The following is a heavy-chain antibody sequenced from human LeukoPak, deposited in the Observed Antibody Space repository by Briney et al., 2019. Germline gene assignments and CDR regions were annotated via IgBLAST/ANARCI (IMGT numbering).Heavy chain of an antibody. CDR1: GYTLTGYY. V-gene: IGHV1-2*06. CDR2: INPNSGGT. Sequence: ASVKVSCKASGYTLTGYYMHWVRQAPGQGLEWMGRINPNSGGTNYAQRFQGRVTMTRDTSISTAYMELSRLRSDDTAVYYCAKYYYDSSGYRALDYWGQGTLVTVSS. J-gene: IGHJ4*02. D-gene: IGHD3-22*01. CDR3: AKYYYDSSGYRALDY.